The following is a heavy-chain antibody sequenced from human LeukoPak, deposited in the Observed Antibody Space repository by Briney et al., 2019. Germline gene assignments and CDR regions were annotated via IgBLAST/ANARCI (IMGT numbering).Heavy chain of an antibody. CDR2: ISYDGSNK. Sequence: GGSLRLSCVASEFTFSSYGMHWVRQAPGKGLEWVAVISYDGSNKYYADSVKGRFTISRDNSKNTLYLQMNSLRAEDTAVYYCARDRSSNTTSFDYWGQGTLVTVSS. D-gene: IGHD6-13*01. V-gene: IGHV3-30*19. J-gene: IGHJ4*02. CDR3: ARDRSSNTTSFDY. CDR1: EFTFSSYG.